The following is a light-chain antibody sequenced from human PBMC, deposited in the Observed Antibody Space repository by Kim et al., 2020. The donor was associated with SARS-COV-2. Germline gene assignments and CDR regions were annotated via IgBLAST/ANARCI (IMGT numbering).Light chain of an antibody. Sequence: GQSITISCSGTSGDIGNSNSVSWYQQHSGEAPRLIIYDVRDRPSGVSARFSGSKSANMASLTISGLRSEDEADYYCCSTSNTLDYVFGSGTKVTAL. CDR2: DVR. V-gene: IGLV2-14*03. J-gene: IGLJ1*01. CDR1: SGDIGNSNS. CDR3: CSTSNTLDYV.